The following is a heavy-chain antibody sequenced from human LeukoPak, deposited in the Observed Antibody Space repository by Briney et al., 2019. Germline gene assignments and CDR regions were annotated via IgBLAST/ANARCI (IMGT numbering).Heavy chain of an antibody. CDR2: IKSKTDGGTT. Sequence: GGSLRLSCAASGFTFSNAWMNWVRQAPGKGLEWVGRIKSKTDGGTTDYAAPVKGRFTISRDDSKNTLYLQMNSLRAEDTAVYYCASSWLNYYYYGMDVWGQGTTVTVSS. D-gene: IGHD6-13*01. CDR3: ASSWLNYYYYGMDV. CDR1: GFTFSNAW. J-gene: IGHJ6*02. V-gene: IGHV3-15*07.